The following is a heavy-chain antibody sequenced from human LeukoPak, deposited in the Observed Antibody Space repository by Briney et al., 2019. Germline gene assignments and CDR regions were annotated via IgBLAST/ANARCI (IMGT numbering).Heavy chain of an antibody. V-gene: IGHV3-30-3*01. CDR3: ARVTDYYDSSGYYWPNPFGY. Sequence: PGGSPRLSCAASGFTFSSYAMHWVRQAPGKGLEWVAVISYDGSNKYYADSVKGRFTISRDNSKNTLYLQMNSLRAEDTAVYYCARVTDYYDSSGYYWPNPFGYWGQGTLVTVSS. D-gene: IGHD3-22*01. J-gene: IGHJ4*02. CDR2: ISYDGSNK. CDR1: GFTFSSYA.